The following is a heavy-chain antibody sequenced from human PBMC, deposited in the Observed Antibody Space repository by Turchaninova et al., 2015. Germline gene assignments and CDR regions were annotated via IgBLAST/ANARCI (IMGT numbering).Heavy chain of an antibody. J-gene: IGHJ4*02. V-gene: IGHV4-39*07. Sequence: QLQLQESGPGLVKRSETLSLTCTFSGGSISSSRYYWGWFRPPPGKGPEWIGSIYYSGSTYYNPSPKRRVTISVDTSKNQFSLKLNSVTAADTAVYYCASYVTGDGHNYVAFDYWGRGTLVTVSS. CDR3: ASYVTGDGHNYVAFDY. CDR2: IYYSGST. D-gene: IGHD5-24*01. CDR1: GGSISSSRYY.